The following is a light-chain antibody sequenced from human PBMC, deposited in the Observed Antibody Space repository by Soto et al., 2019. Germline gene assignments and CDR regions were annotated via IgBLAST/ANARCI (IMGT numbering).Light chain of an antibody. J-gene: IGLJ1*01. CDR2: GSI. CDR1: SSNIGAGYD. V-gene: IGLV1-40*01. CDR3: QSYDSSLSGYV. Sequence: QSVLTQPPSVSGAPGQRVTISCTGSSSNIGAGYDVHWYQQLPGTAPKLLIYGSIVRPSGVPDRFSGSKSGTSASLAITGLQAEAEADYYCQSYDSSLSGYVFGTGTKVTVL.